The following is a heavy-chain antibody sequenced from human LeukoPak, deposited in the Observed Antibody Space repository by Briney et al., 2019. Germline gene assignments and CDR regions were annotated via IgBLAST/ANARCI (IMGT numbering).Heavy chain of an antibody. CDR3: AKVTGKTLDY. J-gene: IGHJ4*02. CDR1: GFTFDAYG. D-gene: IGHD7-27*01. V-gene: IGHV3-23*01. Sequence: GGSLRLSCAASGFTFDAYGMSWVRQAPGKGLEWVSAISGSGGSTYYADSVKGRFTISRDNSKNTLYLQMNSLRAEETAVYYCAKVTGKTLDYWGQGTLVTVSS. CDR2: ISGSGGST.